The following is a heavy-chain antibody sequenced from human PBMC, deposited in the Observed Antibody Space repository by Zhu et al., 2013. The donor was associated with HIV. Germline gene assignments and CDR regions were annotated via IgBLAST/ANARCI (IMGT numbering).Heavy chain of an antibody. Sequence: QVQLVQSGAEVKKPGSSVKVSCKASGGTFSSYAISWVRQAPGQGLEWMGGIIPIFGTANYAQKFQGRVTITADESTSTAYMELSSLRSEDTAVYYCARDLGGAVAGPVDAVYYYYGMDVWGQGTTVTVSS. V-gene: IGHV1-69*12. J-gene: IGHJ6*02. CDR1: GGTFSSYA. D-gene: IGHD6-19*01. CDR3: ARDLGGAVAGPVDAVYYYYGMDV. CDR2: IIPIFGTA.